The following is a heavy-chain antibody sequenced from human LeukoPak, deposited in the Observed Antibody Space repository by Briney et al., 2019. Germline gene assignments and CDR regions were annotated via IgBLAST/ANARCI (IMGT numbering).Heavy chain of an antibody. CDR1: GYSFTSYW. V-gene: IGHV5-51*01. Sequence: GESLKISCKGSGYSFTSYWIGWVLQMPGKGLEWMGIIYPGDSDTRYSPSFQGQVTISADKSISTAYLQWSSLKASDTAMYYCARTYYYDSSGYSDSMFDYWGQGTLVTVSS. D-gene: IGHD3-22*01. J-gene: IGHJ4*02. CDR3: ARTYYYDSSGYSDSMFDY. CDR2: IYPGDSDT.